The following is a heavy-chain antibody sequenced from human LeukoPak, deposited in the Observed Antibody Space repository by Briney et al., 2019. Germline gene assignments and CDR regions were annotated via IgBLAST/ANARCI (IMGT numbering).Heavy chain of an antibody. V-gene: IGHV3-48*03. Sequence: GGSLRLSCAASGFTFSSYEMNWVRQAPGKGLEWLSYISSSGSTKYYADSVKGRFTISRDNAKNSLYLQMNSLRAEDTAIYYCAREIQAPGKTLDYWGQGALVTVSS. J-gene: IGHJ4*02. CDR3: AREIQAPGKTLDY. CDR1: GFTFSSYE. CDR2: ISSSGSTK.